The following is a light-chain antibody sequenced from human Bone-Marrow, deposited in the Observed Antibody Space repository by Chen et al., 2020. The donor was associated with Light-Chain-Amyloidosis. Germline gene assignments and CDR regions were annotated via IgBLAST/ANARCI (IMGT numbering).Light chain of an antibody. CDR1: NIGSTS. CDR3: QVWDRSSDRPV. Sequence: SYVLTQPSSVSVAPGQTATIACGGNNIGSTSVHWYQQTPGHAPLLVVYDDSERPSGIPERLSGSNSGNTATLTISRVEAGDEADYYCQVWDRSSDRPVFGGGTKLTVL. J-gene: IGLJ3*02. V-gene: IGLV3-21*02. CDR2: DDS.